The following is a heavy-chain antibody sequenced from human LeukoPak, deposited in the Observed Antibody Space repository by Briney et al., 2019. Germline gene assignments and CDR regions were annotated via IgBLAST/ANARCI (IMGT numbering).Heavy chain of an antibody. D-gene: IGHD3-22*01. J-gene: IGHJ4*02. CDR1: GGSFSGYF. CDR3: ASSFYYDSRDY. V-gene: IGHV4-34*01. CDR2: ITPSGSA. Sequence: SETLSLTCVVYGGSFSGYFWSWIRQPPGKGLEWIGEITPSGSANYNPSLKSRVSISIATSKKKLSLRLSSVTAADSAVYYCASSFYYDSRDYWGQGTLVTVSS.